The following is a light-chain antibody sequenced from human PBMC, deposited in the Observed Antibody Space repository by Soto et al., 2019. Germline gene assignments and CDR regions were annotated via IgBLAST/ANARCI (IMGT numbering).Light chain of an antibody. CDR1: QSVSSY. CDR2: DAS. V-gene: IGKV3-11*01. Sequence: EIVLTQSPATLSLSPGERATLSCRASQSVSSYLAWYQQKPGQAPRLLIYDASNRATGIPARFSGSESVTEFTRTISSLEPEDFAVYCCQQPSNWPLPFGHGTKVAIK. J-gene: IGKJ3*01. CDR3: QQPSNWPLP.